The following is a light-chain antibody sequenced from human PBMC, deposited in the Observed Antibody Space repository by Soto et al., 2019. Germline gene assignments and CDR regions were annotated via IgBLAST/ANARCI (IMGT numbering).Light chain of an antibody. V-gene: IGKV1-8*01. J-gene: IGKJ5*01. CDR2: AAS. CDR1: QGISSY. CDR3: QQYYSDSLT. Sequence: AIRMTQSPSSFSASTGDRVTITCRASQGISSYLAWYQQKPGKAPKLLISAASTLQSEVPSRFSGSGSGTDFTLTISCLQPEDFATYYCQQYYSDSLTFGQGTRLEIK.